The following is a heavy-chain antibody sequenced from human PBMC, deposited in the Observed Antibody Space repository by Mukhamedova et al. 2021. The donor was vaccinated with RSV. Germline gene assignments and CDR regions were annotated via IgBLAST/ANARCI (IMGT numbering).Heavy chain of an antibody. CDR2: ISSSSSYI. J-gene: IGHJ6*02. D-gene: IGHD2-8*01. Sequence: VSSISSSSSYIYYADSVKGRFTISRDNAKNSLYQQMNSLRAEDTAVYYCARDITRGARYCTNGVCYGRYGMDVWGQGTTVTVSS. CDR3: ARDITRGARYCTNGVCYGRYGMDV. V-gene: IGHV3-21*01.